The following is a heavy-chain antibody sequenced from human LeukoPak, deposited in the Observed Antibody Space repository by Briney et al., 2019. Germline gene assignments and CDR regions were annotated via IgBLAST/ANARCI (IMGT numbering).Heavy chain of an antibody. J-gene: IGHJ4*02. CDR3: AREGPLEGFDY. V-gene: IGHV4-34*01. CDR1: GGSFSGYY. CDR2: INHSGST. Sequence: SETLSLTCAVYGGSFSGYYWSWIRQPPGKGLEWIGEINHSGSTNYNPSLKSRVTISVDTSKNQFSLKLSSVTAADTAVYYCAREGPLEGFDYWGQGTLVTVSS.